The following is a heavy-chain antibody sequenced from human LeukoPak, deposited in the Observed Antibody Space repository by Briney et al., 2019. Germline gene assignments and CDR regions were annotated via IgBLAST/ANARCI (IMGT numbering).Heavy chain of an antibody. CDR1: GFKFDDYW. CDR3: VTGRGDL. Sequence: PGGSLRLSCAASGFKFDDYWMNWVRQTPGKGLEWVAIIKQDGSEKFYVDSVKGRFIISRDNVKSSLSLQMNSVRVEGAGVYYCVTGRGDLWGQGTLVTVSS. J-gene: IGHJ5*02. V-gene: IGHV3-7*01. CDR2: IKQDGSEK.